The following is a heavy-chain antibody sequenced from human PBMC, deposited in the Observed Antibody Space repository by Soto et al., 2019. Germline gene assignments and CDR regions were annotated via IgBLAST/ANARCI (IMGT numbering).Heavy chain of an antibody. V-gene: IGHV4-59*01. D-gene: IGHD6-19*01. CDR3: AGWYWTLGSFYY. CDR2: IYYSGST. J-gene: IGHJ4*02. Sequence: SETLSRTCTVSCGSISSYYWSCIRQPPGKGLEWIVYIYYSGSTNSNPSLKSRVTISVDKSKNQFSLQLSSVTAAATAVYYCAGWYWTLGSFYYWGQGTRLTVS. CDR1: CGSISSYY.